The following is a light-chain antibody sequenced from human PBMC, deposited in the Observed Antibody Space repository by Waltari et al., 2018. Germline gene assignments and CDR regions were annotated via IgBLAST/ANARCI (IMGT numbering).Light chain of an antibody. J-gene: IGLJ1*01. CDR3: SSHGGTNNFYV. CDR2: EDN. CDR1: SNDVGRYDT. V-gene: IGLV2-8*01. Sequence: QSALTQPPSASGSPGQSVTISCTGPSNDVGRYDTVCCYQQLPGKAPKLIIYEDNKRPSGIPDRFSGSKSGNTASLTVSGLQPEDEADYYCSSHGGTNNFYVFGTGTQVTVL.